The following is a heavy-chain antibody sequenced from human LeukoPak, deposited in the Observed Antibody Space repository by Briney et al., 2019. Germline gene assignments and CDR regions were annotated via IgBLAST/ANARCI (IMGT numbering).Heavy chain of an antibody. D-gene: IGHD3-3*01. CDR2: IKQDGSEK. Sequence: GGSLRLSCAASGFTFSSYWMSWVRQAPGKGLEWVANIKQDGSEKYYVDSVKGRFTISRDNAKNSLYLQMNSLRAEDTAVYYCARAYRGFLEWLLTFDIWGQGTMVTVSS. V-gene: IGHV3-7*01. J-gene: IGHJ3*02. CDR3: ARAYRGFLEWLLTFDI. CDR1: GFTFSSYW.